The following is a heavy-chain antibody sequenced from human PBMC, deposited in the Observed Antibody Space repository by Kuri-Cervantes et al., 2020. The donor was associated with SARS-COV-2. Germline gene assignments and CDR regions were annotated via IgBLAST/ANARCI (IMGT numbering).Heavy chain of an antibody. J-gene: IGHJ1*01. D-gene: IGHD3-10*01. CDR3: ASGPSGYLQH. Sequence: GESLKISCAASGFTFSSYAMSWVRQAPGKGLEWVSSISSSSSYIYYADSVKGRFTISRDNAKNSLYLQMNSLRAEDTAVYYCASGPSGYLQHWGQGTLVTVSS. V-gene: IGHV3-21*01. CDR1: GFTFSSYA. CDR2: ISSSSSYI.